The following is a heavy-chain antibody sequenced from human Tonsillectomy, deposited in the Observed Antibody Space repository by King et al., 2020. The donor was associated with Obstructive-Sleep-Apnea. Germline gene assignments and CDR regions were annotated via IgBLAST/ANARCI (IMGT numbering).Heavy chain of an antibody. D-gene: IGHD2-21*02. CDR2: IYPGDSDI. CDR1: GYSFISYW. J-gene: IGHJ4*02. CDR3: TRPSAEVVTAIRFEY. V-gene: IGHV5-51*01. Sequence: VQLVQSGAEVKKPGESLKISCKASGYSFISYWIGWVRQMPGKGLELMGIIYPGDSDIRDSPSFRGQVTISADKSINTAYLQWSSLKASDTAMYYCTRPSAEVVTAIRFEYWGQGTLVTVSS.